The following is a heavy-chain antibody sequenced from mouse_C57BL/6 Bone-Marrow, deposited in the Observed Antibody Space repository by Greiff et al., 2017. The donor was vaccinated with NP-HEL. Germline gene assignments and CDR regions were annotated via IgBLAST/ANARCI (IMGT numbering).Heavy chain of an antibody. Sequence: VQLQQSGAELVRPGASVTLSCKASGYTFTDYEMHWVKQTPVHGLEWIGAIGPETGGTAYNQKFKGKAILTADKSSSTAYMELRSLTSEDSAVYYCTRLAGFLFAYWGQGTLVTVSA. CDR3: TRLAGFLFAY. CDR2: IGPETGGT. V-gene: IGHV1-15*01. J-gene: IGHJ3*01. CDR1: GYTFTDYE.